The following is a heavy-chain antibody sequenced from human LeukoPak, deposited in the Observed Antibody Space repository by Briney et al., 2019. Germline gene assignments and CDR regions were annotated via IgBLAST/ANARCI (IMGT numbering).Heavy chain of an antibody. CDR1: GFTFTSYV. V-gene: IGHV3-23*01. D-gene: IGHD3-16*01. Sequence: GRSLRLSCAAPGFTFTSYVMTWVPQAPGRGLEWVSSISGSGSGTYYADSVKGRFTISRDNSKNTLYLQMNSLRADDTAIYYCTKRFITTDYGIDYWGQGTLVTVSS. CDR3: TKRFITTDYGIDY. CDR2: ISGSGSGT. J-gene: IGHJ4*02.